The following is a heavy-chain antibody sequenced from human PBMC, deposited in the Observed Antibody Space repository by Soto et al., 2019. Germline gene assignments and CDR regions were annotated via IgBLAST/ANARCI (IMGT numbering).Heavy chain of an antibody. CDR1: GFTFSSYA. CDR2: ISGSGGST. V-gene: IGHV3-23*01. D-gene: IGHD2-15*01. J-gene: IGHJ4*02. CDR3: AKVQCRGASPDGGIDY. Sequence: PGWSPRLSCAASGFTFSSYAMRWVRQAPGKGLEWVSAISGSGGSTYYADSVKGRFTISRDNSKNTLYLQMNSLRAEDTAVYYCAKVQCRGASPDGGIDYWCQGILVTVSS.